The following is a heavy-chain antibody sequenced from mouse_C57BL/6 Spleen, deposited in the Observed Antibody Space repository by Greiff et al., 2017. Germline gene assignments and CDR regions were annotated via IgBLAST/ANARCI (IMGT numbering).Heavy chain of an antibody. CDR2: IWTGGGT. J-gene: IGHJ4*01. CDR1: GFSLTSYA. CDR3: ARSPLYGKGAMDH. V-gene: IGHV2-9-1*01. D-gene: IGHD2-1*01. Sequence: VKLMESGPGLVAPSQSLSITCTVSGFSLTSYAISWVRQPPGKGLEWLGVIWTGGGTNYNSALKSRLSISKDNSKSQVFLKMNSLQTDDTARYYCARSPLYGKGAMDHWGQGTSVTVSS.